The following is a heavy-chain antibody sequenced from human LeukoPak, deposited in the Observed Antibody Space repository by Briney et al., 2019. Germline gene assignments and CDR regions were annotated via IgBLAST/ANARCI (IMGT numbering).Heavy chain of an antibody. CDR1: GGSTSSYY. J-gene: IGHJ4*02. D-gene: IGHD6-13*01. Sequence: SETLSLTCTVSGGSTSSYYWSWIRQPPGKGLEWIGYIYYSGSTNYNPSLKSRVTISVDTSKNQFSLKLDSVTAADTAVYYCARGQYSSSWFYFDYWGQGTLVTVSS. V-gene: IGHV4-59*01. CDR2: IYYSGST. CDR3: ARGQYSSSWFYFDY.